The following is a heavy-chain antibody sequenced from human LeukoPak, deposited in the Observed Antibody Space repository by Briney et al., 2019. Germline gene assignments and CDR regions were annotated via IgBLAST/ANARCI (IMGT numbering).Heavy chain of an antibody. J-gene: IGHJ4*02. CDR1: GFTFSSYG. CDR3: ARGVHYGGAIDY. D-gene: IGHD3-16*01. CDR2: ISGSGGST. V-gene: IGHV3-23*01. Sequence: GGSLRLSCAASGFTFSSYGMSWVRQAPGKGLEWVSAISGSGGSTYYADSVKGRFTISRDNAKNSLYLQMNSLRAEDTAVYYCARGVHYGGAIDYWGQGTLVTVSS.